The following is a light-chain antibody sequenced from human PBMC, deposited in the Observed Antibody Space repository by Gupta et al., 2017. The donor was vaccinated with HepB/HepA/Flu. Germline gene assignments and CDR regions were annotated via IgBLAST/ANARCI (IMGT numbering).Light chain of an antibody. CDR1: NSGSKS. CDR2: YDS. J-gene: IGLJ2*01. V-gene: IGLV3-21*04. CDR3: QVWDSSSFVV. Sequence: SYVLTQPPTVSVAPGKTARITCGGNNSGSKSVHWYQQKPVQAPVLVIYYDSDRPAGIPGRFSGSNSGNTATLTISGVAAGEAADYYCQVWDSSSFVVFGGGTKLTVL.